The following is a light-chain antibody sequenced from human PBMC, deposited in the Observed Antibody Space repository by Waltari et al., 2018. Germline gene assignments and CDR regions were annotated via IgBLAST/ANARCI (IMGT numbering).Light chain of an antibody. CDR1: QTINNN. CDR2: DAS. Sequence: VLTQSPATLSVSLGDRANLSCRASQTINNNLAWYQLKPGQAPRLLIYDASTRATGIPARFSGSGSGTEFALTISGLQSEDFAIYYCQQYNHWQWTFGQGTRVDIK. V-gene: IGKV3D-15*01. CDR3: QQYNHWQWT. J-gene: IGKJ1*01.